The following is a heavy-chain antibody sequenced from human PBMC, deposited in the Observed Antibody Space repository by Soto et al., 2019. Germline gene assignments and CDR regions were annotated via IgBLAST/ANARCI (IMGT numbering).Heavy chain of an antibody. CDR1: GFTFSNYS. CDR2: ISGSGGTK. V-gene: IGHV3-23*01. Sequence: EVQLLESGGVLVQPGESLRLSCAASGFTFSNYSMSWVRQAPGKGLEWVSTISGSGGTKYYADSVKGRFTISRDNAKNTLYLQMKRLSADVTALYYRASQRSIKEVACGFYCWGQGTLVTVSS. J-gene: IGHJ4*02. D-gene: IGHD3-10*01. CDR3: ASQRSIKEVACGFYC.